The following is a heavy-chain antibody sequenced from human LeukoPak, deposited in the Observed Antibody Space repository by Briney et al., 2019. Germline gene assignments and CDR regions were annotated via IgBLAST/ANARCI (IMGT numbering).Heavy chain of an antibody. Sequence: SETLSLTCTVSGGSIRSYYWSWIRQPAGKGLEWIGRIYHSGSTNDNPSLKSRVTMSVDTSKNQFSLRLSSVTAADTAVYYCARDVGAGIAAAFDYWGQGTLVTVSS. CDR3: ARDVGAGIAAAFDY. CDR1: GGSIRSYY. D-gene: IGHD6-13*01. CDR2: IYHSGST. V-gene: IGHV4-4*07. J-gene: IGHJ4*02.